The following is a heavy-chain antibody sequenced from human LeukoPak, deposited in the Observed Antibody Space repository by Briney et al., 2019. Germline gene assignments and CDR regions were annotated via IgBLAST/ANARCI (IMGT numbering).Heavy chain of an antibody. Sequence: SETLSLTCAVSGYSITTGYYWGWIRQPPGKGLEWIGSIHRTGSTYYNPSLESRVTISLDTSRNQFSLRLSSVTAADTAVYYCARGRADNNTFDIWGQGTMVTVSS. V-gene: IGHV4-38-2*01. J-gene: IGHJ3*02. CDR1: GYSITTGYY. CDR2: IHRTGST. CDR3: ARGRADNNTFDI. D-gene: IGHD1-14*01.